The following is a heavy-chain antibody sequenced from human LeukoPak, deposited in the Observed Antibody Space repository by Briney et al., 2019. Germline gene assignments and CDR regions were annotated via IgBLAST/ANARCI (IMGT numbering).Heavy chain of an antibody. V-gene: IGHV1-2*02. CDR3: ANVLEGAGAFDI. Sequence: ASVKVSCKASGYTFTGYYMHWVRQAPGQGLAWMGWINPNSGGTNYAQKFQGRVTMTRDTSISTAYMELSRLRSDDTAVYYCANVLEGAGAFDIWGQGTMVTVSS. D-gene: IGHD3-3*01. CDR2: INPNSGGT. J-gene: IGHJ3*02. CDR1: GYTFTGYY.